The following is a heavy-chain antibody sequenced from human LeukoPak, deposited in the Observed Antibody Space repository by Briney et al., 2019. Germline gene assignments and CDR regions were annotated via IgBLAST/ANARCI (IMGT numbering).Heavy chain of an antibody. J-gene: IGHJ4*02. CDR3: ARDASGLSDSGGYTFFDY. D-gene: IGHD3-22*01. Sequence: GGSLRLSCAASGFSFTNYGMHWVRQAPGKGLEWVAVIWYDGSNKDYADSVKGRFTVSRDNSKNTLYLQMNSLRAEDTAVYYCARDASGLSDSGGYTFFDYCGQGTLVTVSS. CDR2: IWYDGSNK. CDR1: GFSFTNYG. V-gene: IGHV3-33*01.